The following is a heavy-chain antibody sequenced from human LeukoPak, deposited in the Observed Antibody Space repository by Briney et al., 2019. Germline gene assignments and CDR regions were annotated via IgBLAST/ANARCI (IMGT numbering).Heavy chain of an antibody. CDR3: ATAATVPAASGWFDP. V-gene: IGHV1-24*01. D-gene: IGHD2-2*01. J-gene: IGHJ5*02. CDR1: GYTLTELS. Sequence: ASVKVSCKVSGYTLTELSMHWVRQAPGKGLEWMGGFDPEDGETIYAQKFQGRVTMTEDTSTDTAYMELSSLRSEDTAAYYCATAATVPAASGWFDPWGQGTLVTVSS. CDR2: FDPEDGET.